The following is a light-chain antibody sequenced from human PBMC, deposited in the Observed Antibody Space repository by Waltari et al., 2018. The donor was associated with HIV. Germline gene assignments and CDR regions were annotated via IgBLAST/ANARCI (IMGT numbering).Light chain of an antibody. V-gene: IGLV2-8*01. CDR3: TSYAGRNTFV. CDR1: TSDVGAYNY. J-gene: IGLJ2*01. CDR2: EVF. Sequence: QSALTQPPSASGSPGQSVTISCTGKTSDVGAYNYVSWYQQHPGKAPKLMIYEVFKRPSWVPDRFSGSKSGNTASLTVSGLQAEDEADYYCTSYAGRNTFVFGGGTKLTVL.